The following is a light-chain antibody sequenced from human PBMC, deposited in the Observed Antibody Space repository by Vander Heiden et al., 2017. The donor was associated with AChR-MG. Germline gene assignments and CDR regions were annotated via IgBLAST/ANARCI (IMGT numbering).Light chain of an antibody. CDR1: QSVSTY. CDR3: QQRNYGHPQLT. CDR2: DAS. Sequence: VLPQPPATLPLLPGATAPPPCRASQSVSTYLAWYQQKPGQAPRLLIYDASNRATDIGARFSGSGCGTDFALTIRSRGPEDFAIYYCQQRNYGHPQLTFGQGTRLEIK. V-gene: IGKV3-11*01. J-gene: IGKJ5*01.